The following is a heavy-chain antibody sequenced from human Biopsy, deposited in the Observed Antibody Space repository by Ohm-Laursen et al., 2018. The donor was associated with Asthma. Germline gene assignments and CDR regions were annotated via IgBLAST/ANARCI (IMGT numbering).Heavy chain of an antibody. Sequence: SVKVSCKASGYNFISFAIHWVRQAPGQMLEWMGWVNTGNGDTKYSQKFQGRVTITRDTSASTAYMELRSLRSEDTATYYCARTYYDFLTGQVKDVFGVWGQGTMVTVSS. CDR3: ARTYYDFLTGQVKDVFGV. J-gene: IGHJ3*01. V-gene: IGHV1-3*04. CDR1: GYNFISFA. CDR2: VNTGNGDT. D-gene: IGHD3-9*01.